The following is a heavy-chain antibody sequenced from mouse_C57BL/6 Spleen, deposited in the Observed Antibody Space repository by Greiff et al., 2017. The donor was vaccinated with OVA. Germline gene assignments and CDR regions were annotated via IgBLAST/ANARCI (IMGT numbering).Heavy chain of an antibody. CDR3: ASYYYGSSLYYAMDY. Sequence: QVQLQQPGAELVKPGASVKLSCKASGYTFTSYWMHWVKQRPGRGLEWIGRIAPNSGGTKYNEKFKSKATLTVDKPSSTAYMQLSSLTSEDSAVYYCASYYYGSSLYYAMDYWGQGTSVTVSS. J-gene: IGHJ4*01. D-gene: IGHD1-1*01. V-gene: IGHV1-72*01. CDR2: IAPNSGGT. CDR1: GYTFTSYW.